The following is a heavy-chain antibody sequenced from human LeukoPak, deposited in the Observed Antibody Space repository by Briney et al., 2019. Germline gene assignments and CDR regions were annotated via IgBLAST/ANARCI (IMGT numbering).Heavy chain of an antibody. J-gene: IGHJ4*02. D-gene: IGHD6-19*01. Sequence: GASVKVSCKASGCTFTSYGISWVRQAPGQGLEWMGWISAYNGNTEYAQKLQGRVTMTTDTSTSTAYMEVRSLTSDDTAVYYCARDDGVAVAGTWGYWGQGTLVTVSS. CDR1: GCTFTSYG. CDR3: ARDDGVAVAGTWGY. V-gene: IGHV1-18*01. CDR2: ISAYNGNT.